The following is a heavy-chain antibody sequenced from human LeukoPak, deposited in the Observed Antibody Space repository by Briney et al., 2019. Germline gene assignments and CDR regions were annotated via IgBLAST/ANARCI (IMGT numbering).Heavy chain of an antibody. V-gene: IGHV1-2*02. CDR3: AREEGLCTAMEIDY. CDR2: INPNSGGT. D-gene: IGHD5-18*01. CDR1: GYSFINYG. Sequence: ASVKVSCKASGYSFINYGVSWVRQAPGQGLEWMGWINPNSGGTNYAQKFQGRVTMTRDTSISTAYMELSRLRSDDTAVYYCAREEGLCTAMEIDYWGQGTLVTVSS. J-gene: IGHJ4*02.